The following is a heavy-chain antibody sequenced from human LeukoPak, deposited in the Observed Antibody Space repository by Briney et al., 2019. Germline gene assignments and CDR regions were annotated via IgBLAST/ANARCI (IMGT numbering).Heavy chain of an antibody. Sequence: PGGSLRLSXAASGFTFSSYAMSWVSQAPGKGLEWVSAISGSGGSTYYADSVKGRFTISRDNSKNTLYLQMNSLRAEDTAVYYCAKDSDSRYDFWSGLNWFDPWGQGTLVTVSS. J-gene: IGHJ5*02. CDR1: GFTFSSYA. CDR2: ISGSGGST. D-gene: IGHD3-3*01. CDR3: AKDSDSRYDFWSGLNWFDP. V-gene: IGHV3-23*01.